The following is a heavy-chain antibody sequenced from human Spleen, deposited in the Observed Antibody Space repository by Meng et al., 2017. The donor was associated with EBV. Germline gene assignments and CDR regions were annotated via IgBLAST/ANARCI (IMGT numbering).Heavy chain of an antibody. CDR3: AGDRSEMAGSWGGY. CDR1: GYTFIHYG. V-gene: IGHV1-18*01. Sequence: QVPLGQSGAAVEKPGASGTVSCKASGYTFIHYGINWVRQASGQGLEWMGWVSPYNGYTSYAQNLKGRVTMTTDTSTNTAYMTLRSLRSDDTAVYYCAGDRSEMAGSWGGYWGQGSLVTVSS. CDR2: VSPYNGYT. D-gene: IGHD5-24*01. J-gene: IGHJ4*01.